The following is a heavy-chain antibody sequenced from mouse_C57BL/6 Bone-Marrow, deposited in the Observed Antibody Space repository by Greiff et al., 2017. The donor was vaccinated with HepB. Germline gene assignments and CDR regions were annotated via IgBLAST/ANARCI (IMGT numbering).Heavy chain of an antibody. CDR2: IYPGSGST. Sequence: QVQLQQPGAELVKPGASVKMSCKASGYTFTSYWITWVKQRPGQGLEWIGDIYPGSGSTNYNEKFKSKGTLTVDTSSSTAYMQLSSLTSEDSAVYYCARDDDGYPYWYFDVWGTGTTVTVSS. D-gene: IGHD2-3*01. V-gene: IGHV1-55*01. J-gene: IGHJ1*03. CDR1: GYTFTSYW. CDR3: ARDDDGYPYWYFDV.